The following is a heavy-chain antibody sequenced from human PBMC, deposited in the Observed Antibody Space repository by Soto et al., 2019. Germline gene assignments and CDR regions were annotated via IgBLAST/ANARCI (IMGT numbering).Heavy chain of an antibody. D-gene: IGHD3-22*01. CDR3: ARDPYYYDSSNPRVYYYYGMDV. J-gene: IGHJ6*02. V-gene: IGHV4-31*03. Sequence: QVQLQESGPGLVKPSQTLSLTCTVSGGSISSGGYYWSWIRQHPGKGLEWIGYIYYSGSTYYNPSLNGRFTISVDPSKNQYSLKLSSVPAADTAVYYCARDPYYYDSSNPRVYYYYGMDVWGQGTTVTVSS. CDR1: GGSISSGGYY. CDR2: IYYSGST.